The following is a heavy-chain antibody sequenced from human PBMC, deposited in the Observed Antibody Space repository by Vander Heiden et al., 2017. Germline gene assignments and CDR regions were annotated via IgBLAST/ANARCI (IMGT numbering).Heavy chain of an antibody. J-gene: IGHJ4*02. CDR3: ARDTVLSGYLTLDY. CDR2: INPSGGTT. CDR1: GYTFPRYY. Sequence: QVQLVQSGAEVKNPGASVTVSCKASGYTFPRYYIYWVRQAPGQGLEWMGIINPSGGTTNYAQKFQGRVTMTRDTSTSTVYMELSSLRSEDTAMYYCARDTVLSGYLTLDYWGQGTLVTVSS. D-gene: IGHD5-12*01. V-gene: IGHV1-46*01.